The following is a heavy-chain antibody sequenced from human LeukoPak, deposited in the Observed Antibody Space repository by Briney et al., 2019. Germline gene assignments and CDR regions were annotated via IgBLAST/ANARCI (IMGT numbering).Heavy chain of an antibody. J-gene: IGHJ4*02. CDR1: GGTFSSYA. CDR2: IIPILGTA. CDR3: ARSYYDILTGYQPPDY. V-gene: IGHV1-69*05. D-gene: IGHD3-9*01. Sequence: SVKVSCKASGGTFSSYAISWVRQAPGQGLEWMGGIIPILGTANYAQKFQGRVTITTDESTSTAYMELSSLRSEDTAVYYCARSYYDILTGYQPPDYWGQGTLVTVSS.